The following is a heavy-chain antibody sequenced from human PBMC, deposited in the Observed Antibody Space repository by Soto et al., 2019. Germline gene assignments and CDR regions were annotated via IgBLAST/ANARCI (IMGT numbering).Heavy chain of an antibody. Sequence: QVQLVQSGAEAKKPGASVKVSFKASGYTFSSYGINWVRQSPGQGLEWMGWISAYNGNTNYAQKLQGRVTMTTDTSTSTAYMEMRSLRADDTAVYYCARGTTVETGSYGGQGTLVTVSS. D-gene: IGHD4-17*01. CDR3: ARGTTVETGSY. CDR1: GYTFSSYG. CDR2: ISAYNGNT. V-gene: IGHV1-18*01. J-gene: IGHJ4*02.